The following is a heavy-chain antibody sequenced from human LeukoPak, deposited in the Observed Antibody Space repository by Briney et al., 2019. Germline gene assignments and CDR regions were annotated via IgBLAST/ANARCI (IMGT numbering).Heavy chain of an antibody. Sequence: GGSLRLSCAASGFTFSSYAMHWVRQAPGKGLEWVAVISYDGSNKYYADSVKGRFTISRDNSKNTLYLQMNSLRAEGTAVYYCASAHSSSFAYWGQGTLVTVSS. J-gene: IGHJ4*02. CDR3: ASAHSSSFAY. D-gene: IGHD6-6*01. CDR2: ISYDGSNK. CDR1: GFTFSSYA. V-gene: IGHV3-30-3*01.